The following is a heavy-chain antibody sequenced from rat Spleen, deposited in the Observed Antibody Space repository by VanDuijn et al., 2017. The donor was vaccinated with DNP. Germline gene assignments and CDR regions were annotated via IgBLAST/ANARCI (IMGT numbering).Heavy chain of an antibody. V-gene: IGHV5-22*01. CDR1: GFIFSDYA. D-gene: IGHD4-3*01. Sequence: EVQLVESGGGLVQPGNSLTLSCAASGFIFSDYALAWVRQAPAKGLEWVAYIGSAAYAPYYGDSVKGRFTISRDNAKSTLYLQMNSLRSEDMATYYCVRWNSGHFDYWGQGVMVTVSS. CDR2: IGSAAYAP. J-gene: IGHJ2*01. CDR3: VRWNSGHFDY.